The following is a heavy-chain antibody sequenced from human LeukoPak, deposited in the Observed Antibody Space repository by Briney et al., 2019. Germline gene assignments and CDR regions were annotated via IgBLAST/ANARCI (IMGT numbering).Heavy chain of an antibody. CDR3: ARVRGRYYYDSGVFFLDS. V-gene: IGHV1-18*01. CDR2: ISAYNGNT. J-gene: IGHJ4*02. D-gene: IGHD3-22*01. CDR1: GGTFSSYA. Sequence: ASVKVSCKASGGTFSSYAISWVRQAPGQGLEWMGWISAYNGNTNYAQKLQGRVTMTTDTSTSTAYMELRSLRSDDTAVYYCARVRGRYYYDSGVFFLDSGAQEPLVTVP.